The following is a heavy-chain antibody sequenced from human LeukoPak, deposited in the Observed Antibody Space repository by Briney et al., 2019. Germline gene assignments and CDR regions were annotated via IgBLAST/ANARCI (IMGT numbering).Heavy chain of an antibody. V-gene: IGHV1-46*01. Sequence: ASVKVSCKPSGYTFTSYYMHWLRQAPGQGLEWMGIINPSGGSTSYAQKFQGRVTMTRDTSTSTVYMELSSLRPEDTAVYYCAREGEGNVATVAGYYYYMDVWGKGTTVTVSS. D-gene: IGHD5-12*01. CDR2: INPSGGST. J-gene: IGHJ6*03. CDR3: AREGEGNVATVAGYYYYMDV. CDR1: GYTFTSYY.